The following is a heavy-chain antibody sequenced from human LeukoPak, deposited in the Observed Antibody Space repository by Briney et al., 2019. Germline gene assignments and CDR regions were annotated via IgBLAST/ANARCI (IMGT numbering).Heavy chain of an antibody. CDR3: AAHRRVGATMQHDS. CDR1: GFTVSSNY. Sequence: PGGSLRLSCAASGFTVSSNYMSWVRQAPGKGVEWVSVIYSGGETYYADSVKGRFTISRDDSKNTLYLQMSNLRAEDTAVYYCAAHRRVGATMQHDSWGQGTLVTVSS. J-gene: IGHJ4*02. CDR2: IYSGGET. V-gene: IGHV3-53*01. D-gene: IGHD1-26*01.